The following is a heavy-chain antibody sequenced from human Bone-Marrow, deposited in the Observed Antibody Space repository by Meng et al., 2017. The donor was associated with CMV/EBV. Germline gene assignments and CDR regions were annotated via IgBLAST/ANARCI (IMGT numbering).Heavy chain of an antibody. CDR1: GFTFSSYS. D-gene: IGHD7-27*01. Sequence: GESLKISCAASGFTFSSYSMKWVRQAPGKGLEWVSYISSSSSTIYYADSVKGRFTISRDNAKNSLYLQMNSLRAEDTAVYYCASRGHPLGTYYFDNWGQGTLVTVSS. CDR3: ASRGHPLGTYYFDN. V-gene: IGHV3-48*04. J-gene: IGHJ4*02. CDR2: ISSSSSTI.